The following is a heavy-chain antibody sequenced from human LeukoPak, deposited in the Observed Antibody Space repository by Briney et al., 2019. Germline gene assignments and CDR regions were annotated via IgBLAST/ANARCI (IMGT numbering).Heavy chain of an antibody. D-gene: IGHD6-19*01. V-gene: IGHV1-18*04. CDR3: ARELYSSGWYHFDY. J-gene: IGHJ4*02. CDR2: INAYNGNT. CDR1: GYTFTSYG. Sequence: ASVKVSCKASGYTFTSYGISWVRQAPGQGLEWMGWINAYNGNTNYAQKLQGRVTMTTDTSTSTAYMELRSLRSDDTAVYYCARELYSSGWYHFDYWGQGTLVTVSS.